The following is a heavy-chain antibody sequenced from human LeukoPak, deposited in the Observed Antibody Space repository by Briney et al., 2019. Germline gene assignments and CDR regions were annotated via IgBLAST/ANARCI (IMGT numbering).Heavy chain of an antibody. D-gene: IGHD3-22*01. CDR2: INSDGSSI. J-gene: IGHJ4*02. CDR3: VRVADTSGFYS. Sequence: PGGSLRLSCAASGFTFSRNWMHWIRQAPGKGLVWVSHINSDGSSISYADSVKGRFTISRDNAKSTLYLQMNSLRAEDTAVYYCVRVADTSGFYSWGQGTLVTVSS. CDR1: GFTFSRNW. V-gene: IGHV3-74*01.